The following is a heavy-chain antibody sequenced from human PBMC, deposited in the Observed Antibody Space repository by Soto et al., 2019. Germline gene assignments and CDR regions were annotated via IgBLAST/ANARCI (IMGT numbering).Heavy chain of an antibody. Sequence: SETLSLTCTVSGGSISSYYWSWIRQPPGKGLEWIGYIYHSGSTNYNPSLKSRVTISVDTSKNQFSLKLSSVTAADTAVYYCARVAVAGYYYYYMDVWGKGTTVTVSS. CDR2: IYHSGST. CDR1: GGSISSYY. J-gene: IGHJ6*03. D-gene: IGHD6-19*01. V-gene: IGHV4-59*01. CDR3: ARVAVAGYYYYYMDV.